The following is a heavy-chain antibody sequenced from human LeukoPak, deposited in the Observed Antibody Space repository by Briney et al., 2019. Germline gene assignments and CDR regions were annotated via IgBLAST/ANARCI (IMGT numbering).Heavy chain of an antibody. J-gene: IGHJ2*01. CDR2: MNPNSGNT. Sequence: ASVKVSCKASGYTFTSYDINWVRQATGQGLEWMGWMNPNSGNTGYAQKFQGRVTMTRNTSISTAYMELSSLRSEDTAVYYCASWYTDSSGYYLGYFDLWGCGTLVTVSS. CDR1: GYTFTSYD. CDR3: ASWYTDSSGYYLGYFDL. D-gene: IGHD3-22*01. V-gene: IGHV1-8*01.